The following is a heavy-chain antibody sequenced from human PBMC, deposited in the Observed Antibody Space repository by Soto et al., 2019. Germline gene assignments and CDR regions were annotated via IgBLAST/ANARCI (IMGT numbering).Heavy chain of an antibody. CDR3: ARRIVLVPAAIEYYYGMDV. Sequence: SSETLSLTCTVSGGSISSGDYYWSWIRQPPGKGLEWIGYIYYSGSTYYNPSLKSRVTISVDTSKNQFSLKLSSVTAADTAVYYCARRIVLVPAAIEYYYGMDVWGQGTTVT. CDR1: GGSISSGDYY. V-gene: IGHV4-30-4*01. D-gene: IGHD2-2*01. J-gene: IGHJ6*02. CDR2: IYYSGST.